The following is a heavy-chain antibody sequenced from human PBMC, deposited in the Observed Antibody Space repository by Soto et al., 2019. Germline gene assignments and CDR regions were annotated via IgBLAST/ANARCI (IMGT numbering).Heavy chain of an antibody. D-gene: IGHD6-13*01. CDR3: AREDTGYSSSWYGEYYYYYYGMDV. J-gene: IGHJ6*02. CDR2: ISSSGSTI. V-gene: IGHV3-11*01. CDR1: GFTFSDYY. Sequence: QVQLVESGGGLVKPGGSLRLSCAASGFTFSDYYMSWIRQAPGKGLEWVSYISSSGSTIYYADSVKGRFTISRDNAKNSLYLQMNSLRAEDTAVYYCAREDTGYSSSWYGEYYYYYYGMDVWGQGTTVTVSS.